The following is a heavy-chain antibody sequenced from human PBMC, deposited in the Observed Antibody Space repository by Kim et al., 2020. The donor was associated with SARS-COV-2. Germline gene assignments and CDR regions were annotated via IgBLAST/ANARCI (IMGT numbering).Heavy chain of an antibody. V-gene: IGHV3-74*01. D-gene: IGHD4-17*01. Sequence: ESGKGRFTISRDNAKSTLYLQMNSLRAEDTAVYYCARDHDYGGNDPLFDYWGQGTLVTVSS. J-gene: IGHJ4*02. CDR3: ARDHDYGGNDPLFDY.